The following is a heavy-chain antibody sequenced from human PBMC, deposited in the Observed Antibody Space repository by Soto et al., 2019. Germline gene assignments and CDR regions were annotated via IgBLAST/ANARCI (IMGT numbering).Heavy chain of an antibody. CDR1: GVTFSSYA. D-gene: IGHD3-22*01. CDR3: ARGALYYYDSRANAFDI. Sequence: PGGSLRLSCAASGVTFSSYAMHWVRQAPGKGLEWVAVISYDGSNKYYADSVKGRFTISRDNSKNTLYLQMNSLRAEDTAVYYCARGALYYYDSRANAFDIWGQGTMVTVSS. V-gene: IGHV3-30-3*01. CDR2: ISYDGSNK. J-gene: IGHJ3*02.